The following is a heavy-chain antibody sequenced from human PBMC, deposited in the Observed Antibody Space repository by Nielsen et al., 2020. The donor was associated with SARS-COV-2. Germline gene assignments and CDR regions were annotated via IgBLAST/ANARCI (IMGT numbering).Heavy chain of an antibody. CDR2: ISSDGNKK. CDR3: ARDRLWVGEVS. Sequence: GGSLRLSCAASGFMFSTYAMSWVRQAPGKGLEWVAVISSDGNKKNYADSVKGRFTISRDNSKSTLYLQMNSLRPDDTAVYFCARDRLWVGEVSWGQGTLVTVSS. CDR1: GFMFSTYA. V-gene: IGHV3-30-3*01. J-gene: IGHJ5*02. D-gene: IGHD3-10*01.